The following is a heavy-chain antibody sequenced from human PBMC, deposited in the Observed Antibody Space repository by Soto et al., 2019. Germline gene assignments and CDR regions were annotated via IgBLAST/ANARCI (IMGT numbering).Heavy chain of an antibody. CDR1: GFTFSSYA. D-gene: IGHD1-26*01. CDR3: AKDIGGSYGDYYYYMDV. J-gene: IGHJ6*03. CDR2: ISGSGGST. V-gene: IGHV3-23*01. Sequence: GGSLRLSCAASGFTFSSYAMSWVRQAPGKGLEWVSAISGSGGSTYYADSVKGRFTISRDNSKNTLYLQMNSLRAEDTAVYYCAKDIGGSYGDYYYYMDVWGKGTTVTVSS.